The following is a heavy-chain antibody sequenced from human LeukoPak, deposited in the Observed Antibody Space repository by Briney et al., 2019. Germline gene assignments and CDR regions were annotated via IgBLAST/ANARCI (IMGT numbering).Heavy chain of an antibody. D-gene: IGHD3-22*01. CDR1: GGSISSYY. CDR2: IYYSGST. V-gene: IGHV4-59*01. J-gene: IGHJ5*02. CDR3: ARIPYDSSADWFGP. Sequence: SETLSLTCTVSGGSISSYYWSWIRQPPGKGLEWIGYIYYSGSTNYNPSLKSRVTISVDTSKNQFSLKLSSVTAADTAVYYCARIPYDSSADWFGPWGQGTLVTVSS.